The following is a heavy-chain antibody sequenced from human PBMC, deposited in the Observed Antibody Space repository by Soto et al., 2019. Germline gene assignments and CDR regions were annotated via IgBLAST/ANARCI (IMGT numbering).Heavy chain of an antibody. CDR2: IIPILGIA. CDR3: ASEPTNSGSYSYYYYGMDV. J-gene: IGHJ6*02. CDR1: GGTFSSYT. Sequence: SVKVSCKASGGTFSSYTISWVRQAPGQGLEWKGKIIPILGIANYAQKLQGRVTMTGDKSTSTVYMELSSLRSEDTAVYYCASEPTNSGSYSYYYYGMDVWGQGTTVTVSS. V-gene: IGHV1-69*02. D-gene: IGHD1-26*01.